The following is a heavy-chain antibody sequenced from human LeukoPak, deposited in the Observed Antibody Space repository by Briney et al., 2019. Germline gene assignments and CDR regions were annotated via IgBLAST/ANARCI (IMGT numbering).Heavy chain of an antibody. Sequence: QTPSLTPALSLDTLSGNIAACNCVRHYPSRGLDWLGRTYYRSKWYNDYAVSVKSRITVNPDTSKNQFSLQLNSVTPEDTAVYYCARAGGVVDGMDVWGQGTTVTVSS. V-gene: IGHV6-1*01. D-gene: IGHD2-2*01. CDR1: LDTLSGNIAA. J-gene: IGHJ6*02. CDR3: ARAGGVVDGMDV. CDR2: TYYRSKWYN.